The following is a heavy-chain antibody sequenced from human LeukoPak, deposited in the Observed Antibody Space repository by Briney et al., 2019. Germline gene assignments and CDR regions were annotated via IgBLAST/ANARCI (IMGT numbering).Heavy chain of an antibody. V-gene: IGHV3-21*01. J-gene: IGHJ3*02. CDR1: GXTLSSYT. CDR3: VTDGASDI. Sequence: GGSLRLSCAASGXTLSSYTANWVRQAPGKGLEWVSSISNSGFYIYYADSVKGRFVVSRDSANNSLYLQMNSLRDEDTAVYYCVTDGASDIWGQGTMVTVSS. CDR2: ISNSGFYI.